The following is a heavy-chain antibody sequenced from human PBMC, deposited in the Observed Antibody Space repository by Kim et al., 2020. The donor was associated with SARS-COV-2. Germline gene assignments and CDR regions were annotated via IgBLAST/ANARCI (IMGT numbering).Heavy chain of an antibody. D-gene: IGHD3-10*01. J-gene: IGHJ5*02. V-gene: IGHV3-7*03. Sequence: GGSLRLSCVASGFTFNSHWMSWVRQTPGKGLEWVANIKPDGSERHYVDSVSGRFTISRDNAKNSLYLQMNNLRAEDTAVYYCARKDGSGQMVFEPRGQGTLVTVSS. CDR1: GFTFNSHW. CDR2: IKPDGSER. CDR3: ARKDGSGQMVFEP.